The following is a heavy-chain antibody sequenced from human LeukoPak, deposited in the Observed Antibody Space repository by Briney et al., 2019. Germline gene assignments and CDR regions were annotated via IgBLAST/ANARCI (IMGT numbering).Heavy chain of an antibody. D-gene: IGHD6-13*01. J-gene: IGHJ6*02. CDR1: GFTFSSYG. V-gene: IGHV3-33*01. CDR3: ARGQPPSYYDMDV. CDR2: IWSDGSSK. Sequence: GGSLRLSCAASGFTFSSYGMHWVRQAPGKGLEWVAVIWSDGSSKHYADSVKGRFTISRDNTKNTLYLQMNSLRGEDTAVYYCARGQPPSYYDMDVWGQGTTVTVSS.